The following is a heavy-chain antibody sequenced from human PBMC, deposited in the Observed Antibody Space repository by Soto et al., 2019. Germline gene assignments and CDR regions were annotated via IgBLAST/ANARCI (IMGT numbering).Heavy chain of an antibody. CDR3: ARQGIITMVGGVAMDV. Sequence: SETLSLTCTVSGGSISSYYWSWIRQPPGKGLEWIGYIYYSGSTNYNPSLKSRVTISVDTSKNQFSLKLSSVTAADTAVYYCARQGIITMVGGVAMDVGGNGTRVTVSS. CDR1: GGSISSYY. J-gene: IGHJ6*04. D-gene: IGHD3-10*01. CDR2: IYYSGST. V-gene: IGHV4-59*08.